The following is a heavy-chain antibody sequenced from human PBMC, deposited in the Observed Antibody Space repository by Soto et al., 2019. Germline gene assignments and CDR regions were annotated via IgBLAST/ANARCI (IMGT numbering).Heavy chain of an antibody. D-gene: IGHD2-2*01. CDR3: ARGLPIIVVVPPARGWFDP. CDR1: DGSFSGYY. Sequence: NPSETLSLTCAVYDGSFSGYYWNWIRQPPGKGLEWIGEINHSGSTNYNPSLKSRVTLSVDTSKNQFSLNLSSVTAADMAVYYCARGLPIIVVVPPARGWFDPWGQGTLVTVSS. CDR2: INHSGST. J-gene: IGHJ5*02. V-gene: IGHV4-34*01.